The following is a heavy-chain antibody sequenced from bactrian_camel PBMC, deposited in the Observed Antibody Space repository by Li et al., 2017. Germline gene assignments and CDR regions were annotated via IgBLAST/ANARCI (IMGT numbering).Heavy chain of an antibody. J-gene: IGHJ4*01. CDR3: AKVISGSWYAPYNY. V-gene: IGHV3S1*01. CDR2: IYTALGST. Sequence: HVQLVESGGGSVQAGGSLRLSCLAPGYITSRRCIGWFRQAPGKERERVAGIYTALGSTFYADSVKGRFTISRDSAKTTVYLQMNSLKTEDTAMYYCAKVISGSWYAPYNYWGQGTQVTVS. CDR1: GYITSRRC. D-gene: IGHD6*01.